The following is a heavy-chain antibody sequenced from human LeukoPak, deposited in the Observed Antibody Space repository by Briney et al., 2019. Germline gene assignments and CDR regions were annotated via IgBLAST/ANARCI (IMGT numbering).Heavy chain of an antibody. D-gene: IGHD6-6*01. Sequence: GGSLRLSCAASGFTFSSYSMNWVRRATGKGLEWGSSISSSSSYIYYADSVKGRFTISRDNAKNSLYLQMNSLRAEDTAVYYCAGSVEYSSSAAGDYWGQGTLVTVSS. CDR3: AGSVEYSSSAAGDY. CDR1: GFTFSSYS. V-gene: IGHV3-21*01. J-gene: IGHJ4*02. CDR2: ISSSSSYI.